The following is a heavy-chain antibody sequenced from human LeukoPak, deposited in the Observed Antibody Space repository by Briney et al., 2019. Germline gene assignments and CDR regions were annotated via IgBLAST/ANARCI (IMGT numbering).Heavy chain of an antibody. CDR1: GGSISSYY. Sequence: SGTLSLTCTVSGGSISSYYWSWIRQPPGKGLEWIGYIYTSGSTNYNPSLKSRVTISVDTSKNQFSLKLSSVTAADTAVYYCARHRWGIAAAGPDCWGQGTLVTVSS. J-gene: IGHJ4*02. D-gene: IGHD6-13*01. V-gene: IGHV4-4*09. CDR2: IYTSGST. CDR3: ARHRWGIAAAGPDC.